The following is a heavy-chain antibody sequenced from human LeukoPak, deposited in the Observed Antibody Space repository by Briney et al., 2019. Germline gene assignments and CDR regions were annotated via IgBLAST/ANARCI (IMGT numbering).Heavy chain of an antibody. J-gene: IGHJ4*02. Sequence: GGSLRLSCAASGFTVSSNYMSWVRQAPGKGLEWVGRVKSKIDGGTTDYAAPVKGRFTISRDDSKNTLYLQMNSLKTEDTAVYYCTTVRGYCSGRSCLGYWGQGTLVTVSS. V-gene: IGHV3-15*01. CDR3: TTVRGYCSGRSCLGY. CDR1: GFTVSSNY. CDR2: VKSKIDGGTT. D-gene: IGHD2-15*01.